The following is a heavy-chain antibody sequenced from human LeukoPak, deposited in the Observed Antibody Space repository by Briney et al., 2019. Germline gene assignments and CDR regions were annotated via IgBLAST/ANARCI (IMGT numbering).Heavy chain of an antibody. CDR3: AKERRSGSYSYYYGMDV. Sequence: GGSLRFSCAASGFTFISYGMHWVRQAQGKGLEWVAVISYDGSNKYYADSVKGRFTISRDNSKNTLYLQMNSLRAEDTAVYYCAKERRSGSYSYYYGMDVWGQGTTVTVSS. V-gene: IGHV3-30*18. CDR2: ISYDGSNK. D-gene: IGHD1-26*01. J-gene: IGHJ6*02. CDR1: GFTFISYG.